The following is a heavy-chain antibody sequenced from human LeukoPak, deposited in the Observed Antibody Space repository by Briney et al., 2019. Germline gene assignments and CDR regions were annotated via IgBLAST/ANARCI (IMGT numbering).Heavy chain of an antibody. CDR1: GFTFSSYA. J-gene: IGHJ3*02. Sequence: GGSLRLSCAASGFTFSSYAMSWVRQAPGKGLEWVSGITSSGGNTYYADSVKGRFTISRDNSKNTLYLQMNSLRAEDMAVYYCAKENTMIVPGAFDIWGQGTMVTVSS. V-gene: IGHV3-23*01. D-gene: IGHD3-22*01. CDR2: ITSSGGNT. CDR3: AKENTMIVPGAFDI.